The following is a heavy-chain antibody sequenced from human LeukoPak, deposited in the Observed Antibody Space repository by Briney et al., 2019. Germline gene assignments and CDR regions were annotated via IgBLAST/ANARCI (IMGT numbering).Heavy chain of an antibody. V-gene: IGHV4-34*01. CDR3: ARGHYGVPYISLDY. J-gene: IGHJ4*02. Sequence: SETLSLTCAVYGGSFSGYYWSWIRQPPGKGLEWIGEINHSGSTNYNPSLKSRVTISVDTSKNQFSLKLSSVTAADTAVYYCARGHYGVPYISLDYWGQGTLVTVSS. CDR2: INHSGST. D-gene: IGHD4-17*01. CDR1: GGSFSGYY.